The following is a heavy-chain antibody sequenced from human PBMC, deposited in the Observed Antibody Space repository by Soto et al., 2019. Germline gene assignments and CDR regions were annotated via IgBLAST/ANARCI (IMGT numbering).Heavy chain of an antibody. D-gene: IGHD2-21*02. CDR1: GFTFSSYA. J-gene: IGHJ5*02. CDR2: ISYDGSNK. Sequence: GESLKISCAASGFTFSSYAMHWVRQAPGKGLEWVAVISYDGSNKYYADSVKGRFTISRDNSKNTLYLQMNSLRAEDTAVYYCARDPYCGGDCYWFDPWGQGTLVTVSS. CDR3: ARDPYCGGDCYWFDP. V-gene: IGHV3-30*04.